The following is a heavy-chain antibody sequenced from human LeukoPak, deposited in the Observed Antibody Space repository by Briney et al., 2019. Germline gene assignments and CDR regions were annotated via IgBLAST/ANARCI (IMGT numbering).Heavy chain of an antibody. V-gene: IGHV3-23*01. Sequence: GGSLRLSCAASGFTFRSYAMSWVRQAPGKGLEWVSAINGGGDSTFYVDSVKGRFTISRDNSENTLYLQMNSLRAEDTAVYYCARDQSVTNYYYGMDVWGQGTTVTVSS. CDR1: GFTFRSYA. CDR3: ARDQSVTNYYYGMDV. CDR2: INGGGDST. J-gene: IGHJ6*02. D-gene: IGHD4-17*01.